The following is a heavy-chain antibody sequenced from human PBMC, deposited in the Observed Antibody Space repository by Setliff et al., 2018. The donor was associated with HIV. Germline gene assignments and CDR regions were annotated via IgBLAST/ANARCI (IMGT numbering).Heavy chain of an antibody. CDR3: ARHRDPPGTSWIYYYYYMDL. CDR2: IYSSGSP. J-gene: IGHJ6*03. CDR1: GDSISSRNSY. D-gene: IGHD6-13*01. Sequence: ASETLSLTCNVSGDSISSRNSYWGWIRQPPGKRLEWLGSIYSSGSPSYNPTLSSRLTISVDTSKNHVSLRLSSVTAADTGVYYCARHRDPPGTSWIYYYYYMDLWGEGTTVTVSS. V-gene: IGHV4-39*01.